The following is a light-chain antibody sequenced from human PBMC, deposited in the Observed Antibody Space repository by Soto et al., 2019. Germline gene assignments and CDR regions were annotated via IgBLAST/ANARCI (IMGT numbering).Light chain of an antibody. CDR3: PFSKT. Sequence: DIQMTQSPSTLSASVGDRVTITCRASQSISSWLAWYQQKPWKAPKLLIYKATSLESGVPSRFSGSGSGTEFTLTITSRQPDGFATYYCPFSKTFGQGNTMEVK. CDR1: QSISSW. J-gene: IGKJ1*01. CDR2: KAT. V-gene: IGKV1-5*03.